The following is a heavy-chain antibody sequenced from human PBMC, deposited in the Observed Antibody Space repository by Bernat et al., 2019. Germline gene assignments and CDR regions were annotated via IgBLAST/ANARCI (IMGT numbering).Heavy chain of an antibody. CDR2: ISHSGTT. CDR3: ARQRSSSWYSPFEY. CDR1: GDSISSAYY. V-gene: IGHV4-38-2*02. J-gene: IGHJ4*02. Sequence: QVQLQESGPGLVKPSETLSLTCTVSGDSISSAYYWGWIRQLPGKGLEWIGSISHSGTTSYSPSLQSRVTISVDTSKNQFSLKLSSVTAADTAVYYCARQRSSSWYSPFEYWGQGTLVTVSS. D-gene: IGHD6-13*01.